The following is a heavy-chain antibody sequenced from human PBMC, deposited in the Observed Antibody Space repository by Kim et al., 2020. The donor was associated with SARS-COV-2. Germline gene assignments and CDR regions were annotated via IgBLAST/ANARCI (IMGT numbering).Heavy chain of an antibody. Sequence: YAQVFTGRFDFSLDTSVSTAYLQISSLKAEDTAVYYCARGGIQLLDAFDIWGQGTMVTVSS. CDR3: ARGGIQLLDAFDI. D-gene: IGHD5-18*01. J-gene: IGHJ3*02. V-gene: IGHV7-4-1*02.